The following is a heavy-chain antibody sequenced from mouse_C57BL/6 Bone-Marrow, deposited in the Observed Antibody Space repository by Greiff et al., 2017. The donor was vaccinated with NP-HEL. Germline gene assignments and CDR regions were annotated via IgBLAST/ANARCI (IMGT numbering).Heavy chain of an antibody. CDR2: ISSGGSYT. Sequence: EVKVVESGGDLVKPGGSLKLSCAASGFTFSSYGMSWVRQTPDKRLEWVATISSGGSYTYYPDSVKGRFTISRDNAKNTLYLQMSSLKSEDTAMYYCARLHYYGSSLYFDYWGQGTTLTVSS. CDR3: ARLHYYGSSLYFDY. J-gene: IGHJ2*01. V-gene: IGHV5-6*01. CDR1: GFTFSSYG. D-gene: IGHD1-1*01.